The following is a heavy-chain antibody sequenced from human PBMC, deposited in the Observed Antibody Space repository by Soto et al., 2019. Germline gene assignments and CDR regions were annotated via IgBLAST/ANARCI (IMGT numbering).Heavy chain of an antibody. Sequence: GGSLRLSCAASGFTFDDYAMHWVRQAPGKGLEWVSGISWNSGSIGYADSVKGRFTISRDNAKNSLYLQMNSLRAEDTALYYCAKDIVQLWLGGIDVWGQGTTVTVSS. CDR2: ISWNSGSI. V-gene: IGHV3-9*01. CDR1: GFTFDDYA. J-gene: IGHJ6*02. D-gene: IGHD5-18*01. CDR3: AKDIVQLWLGGIDV.